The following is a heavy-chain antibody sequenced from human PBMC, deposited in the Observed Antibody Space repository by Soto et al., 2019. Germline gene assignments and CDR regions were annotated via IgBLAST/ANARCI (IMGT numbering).Heavy chain of an antibody. J-gene: IGHJ6*02. D-gene: IGHD3-16*01. CDR2: IYHSGST. V-gene: IGHV4-38-2*01. CDR1: GYSISSGYY. CDR3: ARGPLGGGGGYYYYGMDV. Sequence: NPSETLSLTCAVSGYSISSGYYWGWIRQPPGKGLEWIGSIYHSGSTYYNPSLKSRVTISVDTSKNQFSLKLSSVTAADTAVYYCARGPLGGGGGYYYYGMDVWGQGTTVTVSS.